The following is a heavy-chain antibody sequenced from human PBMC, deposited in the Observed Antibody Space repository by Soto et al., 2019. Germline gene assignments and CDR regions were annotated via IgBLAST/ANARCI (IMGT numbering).Heavy chain of an antibody. Sequence: QVQLVQSGAEVKKPGASVKVSCKASGYTFTSYAMHWVRQAPGQRLEWMGWINAGNGNTKYSQKFQRRVPITRDTSASPADMELSSLRSEDTAVYYCARDLLDIVVVVAATSLLGYWGQGTLVTVSS. J-gene: IGHJ4*02. D-gene: IGHD2-15*01. V-gene: IGHV1-3*01. CDR1: GYTFTSYA. CDR2: INAGNGNT. CDR3: ARDLLDIVVVVAATSLLGY.